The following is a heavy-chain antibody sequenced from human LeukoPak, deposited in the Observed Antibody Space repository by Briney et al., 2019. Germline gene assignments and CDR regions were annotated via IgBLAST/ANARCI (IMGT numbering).Heavy chain of an antibody. Sequence: ASVKVSCKASGYTFTSYGISWVRQAPGQGLEWMGWISAYNGNTNYAQKLQGRVTMTTDTSTSTAYMELRSLRSDDAAVYYCARREAAAVYNWFDPWGQGTLVTVSS. D-gene: IGHD6-13*01. V-gene: IGHV1-18*01. CDR1: GYTFTSYG. CDR3: ARREAAAVYNWFDP. J-gene: IGHJ5*02. CDR2: ISAYNGNT.